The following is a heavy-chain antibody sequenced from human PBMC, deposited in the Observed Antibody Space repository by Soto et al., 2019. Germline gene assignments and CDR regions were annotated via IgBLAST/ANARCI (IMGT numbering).Heavy chain of an antibody. J-gene: IGHJ1*01. CDR3: TRAQEVLPKY. V-gene: IGHV1-8*01. CDR1: GYTFITYD. CDR2: MNPDTGGT. D-gene: IGHD2-15*01. Sequence: QVQLVQSGAEVKKPGASVKVSCKASGYTFITYDINWVRQAPGQGLEWMGWMNPDTGGTGYAQRLQGRIIMTRNTSISTAYLELSSLTSEDTAVYFCTRAQEVLPKYWGQGTQVTVSS.